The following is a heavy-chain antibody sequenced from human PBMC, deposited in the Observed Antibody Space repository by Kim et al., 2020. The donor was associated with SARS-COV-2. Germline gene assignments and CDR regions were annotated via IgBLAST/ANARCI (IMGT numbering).Heavy chain of an antibody. J-gene: IGHJ4*02. CDR1: GYTFDNSV. Sequence: ASVKVSCKASGYTFDNSVISWVRQAPGQGLEWMGRINPYNNKEHYAENFQGRVTMTTDTSTSTAYMELTSQGSDDTAIYYCARLRAFGVTWYYFDSWGQGTLVSVSS. V-gene: IGHV1-18*01. D-gene: IGHD3-16*01. CDR2: INPYNNKE. CDR3: ARLRAFGVTWYYFDS.